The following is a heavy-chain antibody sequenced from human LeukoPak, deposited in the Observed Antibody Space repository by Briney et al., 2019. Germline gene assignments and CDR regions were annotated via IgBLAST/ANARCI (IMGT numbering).Heavy chain of an antibody. J-gene: IGHJ4*02. CDR2: IYHSGST. CDR1: GYSISSGYY. CDR3: ARLGCSGGSCRRYFDY. D-gene: IGHD2-15*01. Sequence: LSETLSLTCAVSGYSISSGYYWGWIRQPPGKGLEWIGSIYHSGSTYYNPSLKSRVTISVDPSKTQFSLKLSSVTAADTAVYYCARLGCSGGSCRRYFDYWGQGTLVTVSS. V-gene: IGHV4-38-2*01.